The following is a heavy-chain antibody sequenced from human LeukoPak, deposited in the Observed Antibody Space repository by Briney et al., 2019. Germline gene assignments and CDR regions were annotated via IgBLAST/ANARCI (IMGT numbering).Heavy chain of an antibody. D-gene: IGHD5-24*01. CDR2: IYYSGST. CDR3: ARLGWLQGENY. Sequence: SETLSLTCTVSGDSISSYYWSWIRQPPGKGLEWIGYIYYSGSTNYNPSLKSRVTISVDTSKNQFSLKLSSVTAADTAVYFCARLGWLQGENYWGQGTLVTVSS. V-gene: IGHV4-59*01. J-gene: IGHJ4*02. CDR1: GDSISSYY.